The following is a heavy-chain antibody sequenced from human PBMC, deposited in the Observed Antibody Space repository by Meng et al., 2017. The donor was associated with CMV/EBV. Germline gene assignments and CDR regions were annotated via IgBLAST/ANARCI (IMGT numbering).Heavy chain of an antibody. CDR2: ISAYNGNT. CDR3: ARAGAYCSSTSCSPGAFDI. J-gene: IGHJ3*02. CDR1: GYTFTSYG. V-gene: IGHV1-18*01. Sequence: ASVKVSCKASGYTFTSYGISWVRQAPGQGLEWMGWISAYNGNTNYAQKLQGRVTMTTDTSTSTAYMGLRSLRSDDTAVYYCARAGAYCSSTSCSPGAFDIWGQGTMVTVSS. D-gene: IGHD2-2*01.